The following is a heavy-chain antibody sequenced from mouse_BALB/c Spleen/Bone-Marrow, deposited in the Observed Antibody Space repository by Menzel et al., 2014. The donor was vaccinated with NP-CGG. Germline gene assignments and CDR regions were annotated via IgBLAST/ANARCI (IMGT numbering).Heavy chain of an antibody. CDR2: IDPANGNT. Sequence: VQLKQSGAEPAKPGASVKLSCTASGFHIKDSYMHWVKPRPEQGLEWIGRIDPANGNTKYDPKFQGKATLTADTSSNTDSLQLSSLTSEDTDVYYCDRYYRCGYYAIDYWGHGTPGTISS. CDR1: GFHIKDSY. D-gene: IGHD2-14*01. CDR3: DRYYRCGYYAIDY. V-gene: IGHV14-3*02. J-gene: IGHJ4*01.